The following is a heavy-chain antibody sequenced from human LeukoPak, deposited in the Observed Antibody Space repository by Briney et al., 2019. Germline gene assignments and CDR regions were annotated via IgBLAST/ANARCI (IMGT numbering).Heavy chain of an antibody. CDR1: GYTFTSYA. D-gene: IGHD3-10*01. CDR2: INAGNGNT. J-gene: IGHJ4*02. Sequence: ASVKVSCEASGYTFTSYAMHWVRQAPGQRLEWMGWINAGNGNTKYSQKFQGRVTITRDTSASTAYMELSSLRSEDTAVYYCARITMVRRVIGYYFDYWGQGTLVTVSS. CDR3: ARITMVRRVIGYYFDY. V-gene: IGHV1-3*01.